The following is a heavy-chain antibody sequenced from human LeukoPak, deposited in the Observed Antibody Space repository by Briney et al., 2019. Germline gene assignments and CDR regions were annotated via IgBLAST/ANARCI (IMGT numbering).Heavy chain of an antibody. CDR1: GFTFSSYA. D-gene: IGHD3-10*01. Sequence: GRSLRLSCAASGFTFSSYATHWVRQAPGKGLEWVAVISYDGSNKYYADSVKGRFTISRDNSKNTLYLQMNGLRAEDTAVYYCARDRGYYGSGSYYHWGQGTLVTVSS. CDR2: ISYDGSNK. CDR3: ARDRGYYGSGSYYH. J-gene: IGHJ5*02. V-gene: IGHV3-30*04.